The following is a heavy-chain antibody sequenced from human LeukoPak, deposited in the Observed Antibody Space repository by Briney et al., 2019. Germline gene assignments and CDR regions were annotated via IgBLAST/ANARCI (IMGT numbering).Heavy chain of an antibody. CDR1: GFTFSSYS. D-gene: IGHD6-13*01. J-gene: IGHJ4*02. Sequence: KTGGSLRLSCAASGFTFSSYSMNWVRQAPGKGLEWVSSISSSSSYIYYADSVKGRFTISRDNAKNSLYLQMNSLRAEDTAVYYCVRRSLGSSWHFDSWGQGTLVTVSS. V-gene: IGHV3-21*01. CDR2: ISSSSSYI. CDR3: VRRSLGSSWHFDS.